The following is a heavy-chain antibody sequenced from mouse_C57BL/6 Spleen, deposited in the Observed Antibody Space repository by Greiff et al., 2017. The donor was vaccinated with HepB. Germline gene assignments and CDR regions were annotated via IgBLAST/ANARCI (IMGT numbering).Heavy chain of an antibody. CDR2: IYPGSGST. V-gene: IGHV1-55*01. J-gene: IGHJ3*01. CDR3: ARWEDSSGYGSY. CDR1: GYTFTSYW. Sequence: QVQLQQSGAELVKPGASVKMSCKASGYTFTSYWITWVKQRPGQGLEWIGDIYPGSGSTNYNEKFKSKATLTVDTSSSTAYMQLSSLTSEDSAVYYCARWEDSSGYGSYWGQGTLVTVSA. D-gene: IGHD3-2*02.